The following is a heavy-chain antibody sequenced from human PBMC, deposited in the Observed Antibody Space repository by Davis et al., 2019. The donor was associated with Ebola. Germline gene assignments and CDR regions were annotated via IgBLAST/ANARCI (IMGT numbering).Heavy chain of an antibody. Sequence: MPSETLSLTCTVSGGSISSGDYYWSWIRQPPGKGLEWIGYIYYSGSTYYNPSLKSRVTISVDTSKNQFSLKLSSVTAADTAVYYCARQGSAPSSWYNWFDPWGQGTLVTVSS. V-gene: IGHV4-30-4*01. J-gene: IGHJ5*02. D-gene: IGHD6-13*01. CDR1: GGSISSGDYY. CDR2: IYYSGST. CDR3: ARQGSAPSSWYNWFDP.